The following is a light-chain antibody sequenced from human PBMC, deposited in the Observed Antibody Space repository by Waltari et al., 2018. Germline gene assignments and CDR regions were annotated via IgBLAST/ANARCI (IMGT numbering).Light chain of an antibody. Sequence: QSALTQPASVSGSPGQSLAVSCPGSSSDVGNYNLVSLYQQHPGKAPKLNIYEATKRPSGVSNRFSGSKSGNMASLTISGLQAEDEAEYYCCSFAGRSTWVFGTGTKVTVL. J-gene: IGLJ1*01. CDR3: CSFAGRSTWV. CDR1: SSDVGNYNL. V-gene: IGLV2-23*01. CDR2: EAT.